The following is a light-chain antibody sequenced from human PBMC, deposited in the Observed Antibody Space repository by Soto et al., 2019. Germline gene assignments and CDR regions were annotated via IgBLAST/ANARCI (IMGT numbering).Light chain of an antibody. V-gene: IGKV1-39*01. CDR2: AAS. J-gene: IGKJ2*01. CDR3: QQGYSTPQIT. Sequence: DIQMTQSPSSLSASVGDRVTITCRASQSISSYLNWYQQKPGKAPKLLIYAASSLQSGVPSRFSGSGSGTDFTLTISSLQPEDFATYYCQQGYSTPQITFGQGTKLEIK. CDR1: QSISSY.